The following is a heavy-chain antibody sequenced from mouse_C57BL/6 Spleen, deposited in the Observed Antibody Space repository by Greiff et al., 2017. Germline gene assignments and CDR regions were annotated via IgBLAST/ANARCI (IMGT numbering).Heavy chain of an antibody. D-gene: IGHD1-1*01. CDR3: ITHGYGSTHYDMDY. V-gene: IGHV14-4*01. CDR2: IDPENGDT. CDR1: GFNIKDDY. J-gene: IGHJ4*01. Sequence: VQLQQSGAELVRPGASVTLSCTASGFNIKDDYMHWVKQRPEQGLGWIGWIDPENGDTEYASKFKGKATITADTSSNTAYLQLSSLTSDDTAVYSCITHGYGSTHYDMDYWGKGTTVTVYS.